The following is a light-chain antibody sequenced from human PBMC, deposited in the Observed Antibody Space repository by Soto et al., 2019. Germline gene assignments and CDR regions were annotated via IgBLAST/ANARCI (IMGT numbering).Light chain of an antibody. CDR1: QSIGRF. CDR2: VAS. J-gene: IGKJ4*01. V-gene: IGKV1-39*01. Sequence: HMTHFSSALSPSVGDRLTSTWRASQSIGRFLTWHQQKTGKAPKXXINVASTLRSGVPSRFSGSGYGTDFTLTINSLQTEDFATYFCQQRFNTPFTFGGGTKVDIK. CDR3: QQRFNTPFT.